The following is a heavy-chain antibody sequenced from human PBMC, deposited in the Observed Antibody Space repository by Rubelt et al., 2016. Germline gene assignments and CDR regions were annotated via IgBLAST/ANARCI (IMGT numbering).Heavy chain of an antibody. J-gene: IGHJ5*02. CDR3: ARDLKREWFGELFSWFDP. CDR2: IYYSGST. CDR1: GGSISSYY. Sequence: QVQLQESGPGLVKPSETLSLTCTVSGGSISSYYWSWIRQPPGKGLEWIGYIYYSGSTNYNPSLKSRVTISVDTSKNQFSLKLSSVTAADTAVYYCARDLKREWFGELFSWFDPWGQGTLVTVSS. V-gene: IGHV4-59*01. D-gene: IGHD3-10*01.